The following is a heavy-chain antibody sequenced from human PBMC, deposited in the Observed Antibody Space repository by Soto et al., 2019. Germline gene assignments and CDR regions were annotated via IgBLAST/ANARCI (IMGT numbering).Heavy chain of an antibody. CDR1: GGSVSSGSYY. CDR3: AIGDGY. J-gene: IGHJ4*02. Sequence: QVQLQESGPGLVKPSETLSLTCTVSGGSVSSGSYYWSWIRQPPGKGLEWIGYIYYSGSTNYNPSLKSRVTISVDTSKNQFSLKLNSVTAADTAVYYCAIGDGYWGQGTLVIVSS. V-gene: IGHV4-61*01. CDR2: IYYSGST.